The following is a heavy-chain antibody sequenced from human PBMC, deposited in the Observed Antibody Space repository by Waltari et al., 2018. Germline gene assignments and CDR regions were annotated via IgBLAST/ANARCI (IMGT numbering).Heavy chain of an antibody. D-gene: IGHD6-19*01. CDR2: ISSSSSYI. V-gene: IGHV3-21*01. Sequence: EVQLVESGGGLVKPGGSLRLSCAASGFTFSSYSMNWVRQAPGKGLEWVSSISSSSSYIYYADSVKGRFTISRDNAKNSLYLQMNSLRAEDTAVYYCARDGSSVAGTDYWGQGTLVTVSS. CDR1: GFTFSSYS. CDR3: ARDGSSVAGTDY. J-gene: IGHJ4*02.